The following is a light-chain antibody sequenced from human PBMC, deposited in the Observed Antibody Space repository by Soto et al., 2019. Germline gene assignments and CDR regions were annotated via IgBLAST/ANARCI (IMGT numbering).Light chain of an antibody. Sequence: QSALTQPASVSGSPGQSITISCTGTSSDVGSYNLVSWYQQHPGKAPKLMIYEGSKRPSGVSNRFSGSKSGNTASLTISGLQAEDEAHYYCCSYAGNSLYVFGTGTKVTVL. CDR2: EGS. CDR1: SSDVGSYNL. CDR3: CSYAGNSLYV. J-gene: IGLJ1*01. V-gene: IGLV2-23*01.